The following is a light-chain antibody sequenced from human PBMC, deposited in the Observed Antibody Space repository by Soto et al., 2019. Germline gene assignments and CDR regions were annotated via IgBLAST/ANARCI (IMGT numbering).Light chain of an antibody. CDR3: QQYNNWPLT. Sequence: EIVMTQSPATLSVSPGERATLSCRASQSVSSTLAWYLQKPGQAPRLLIYGASTRATGIPARFSGSGSGTDFTLTISSLQSEDFAVYYCQQYNNWPLTFGGGTKVEIK. CDR2: GAS. J-gene: IGKJ4*01. CDR1: QSVSST. V-gene: IGKV3-15*01.